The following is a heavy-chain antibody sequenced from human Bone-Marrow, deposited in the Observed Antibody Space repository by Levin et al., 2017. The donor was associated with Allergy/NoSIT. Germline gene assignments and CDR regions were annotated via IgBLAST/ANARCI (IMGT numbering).Heavy chain of an antibody. CDR1: GGSISSYY. D-gene: IGHD6-19*01. CDR2: IYYSGST. Sequence: SETLSLTCTVSGGSISSYYWSWIRQPPGKGLEWIGYIYYSGSTNYNPSLKSRVTISVDTSKNQFSLKLSSVTAADTAVYYCAREERSGWYVYWGQGTLVTVSS. V-gene: IGHV4-59*01. J-gene: IGHJ4*02. CDR3: AREERSGWYVY.